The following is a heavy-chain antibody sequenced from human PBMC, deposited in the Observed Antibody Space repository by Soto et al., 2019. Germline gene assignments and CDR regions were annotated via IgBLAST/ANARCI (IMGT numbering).Heavy chain of an antibody. D-gene: IGHD6-19*01. CDR1: GFTFSSYG. V-gene: IGHV3-30*18. CDR3: AKDKDAVEDYLDY. CDR2: MSYDGSDQ. J-gene: IGHJ4*02. Sequence: QVQLVESGGGVVQPGRSLRLSCAASGFTFSSYGMHWVRQAPGQGLEWVAVMSYDGSDQYYADSVKGRFTVSRDNSKNTRYLQMNSLRAEDTAVYYCAKDKDAVEDYLDYWGQGTLVTVSS.